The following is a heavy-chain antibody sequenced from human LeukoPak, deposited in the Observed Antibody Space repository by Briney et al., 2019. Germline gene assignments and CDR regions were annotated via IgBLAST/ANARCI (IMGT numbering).Heavy chain of an antibody. J-gene: IGHJ5*02. CDR2: IIPIFGTA. Sequence: GASVKVSCKASGGTFSSYAISWVRQAPGQGLEWMGGIIPIFGTANYAQKFQGRVTITADKSTSTAYMELSRLRSDDTAVYYCARDNQQWLVPDWFDPWGQGTLVTVSS. D-gene: IGHD6-19*01. V-gene: IGHV1-69*06. CDR3: ARDNQQWLVPDWFDP. CDR1: GGTFSSYA.